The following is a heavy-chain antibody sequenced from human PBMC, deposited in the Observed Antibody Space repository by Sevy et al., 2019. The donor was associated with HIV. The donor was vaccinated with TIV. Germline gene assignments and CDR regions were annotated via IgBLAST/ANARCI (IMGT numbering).Heavy chain of an antibody. Sequence: PGGSLRLSCAASGFTFSSYGMHWVRQAPGKGLEWVAVISYDGSNKYYADSVKGRFTISRDNSKNTLYLQMNSLRAEDTAVYYCAKGLVKVAGPPSALWDYWGQGTLVTVSS. V-gene: IGHV3-30*18. CDR3: AKGLVKVAGPPSALWDY. J-gene: IGHJ4*02. D-gene: IGHD6-19*01. CDR1: GFTFSSYG. CDR2: ISYDGSNK.